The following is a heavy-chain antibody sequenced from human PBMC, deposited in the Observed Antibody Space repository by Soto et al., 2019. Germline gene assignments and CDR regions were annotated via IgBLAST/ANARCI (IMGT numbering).Heavy chain of an antibody. Sequence: QLQLQESGPGLVKPSETLSLTCTVSGGSISSSSYYWGWIRQPPGKGLEWIGSIYYSGGTYYNPSRKSRVTISVATSKNQFSLKLSSVTAAGTAVYYCARHKGRGGYCSGGSCLFDAFDIWGQGTMVTVSS. CDR2: IYYSGGT. V-gene: IGHV4-39*01. CDR3: ARHKGRGGYCSGGSCLFDAFDI. CDR1: GGSISSSSYY. J-gene: IGHJ3*02. D-gene: IGHD2-15*01.